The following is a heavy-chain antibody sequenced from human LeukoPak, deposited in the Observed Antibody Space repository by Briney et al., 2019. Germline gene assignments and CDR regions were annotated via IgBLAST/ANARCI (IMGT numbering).Heavy chain of an antibody. CDR2: IYYSGST. Sequence: SETLSLTCTVSGGSISSYYWSWIRQPPGKGLEWIGYIYYSGSTNYNPSLKSRVTISVDTSKNQFSLKLSSVTAADTAVYYCARTYYYDSSSLAAEYFQHWGQGTLVTVSS. V-gene: IGHV4-59*01. CDR3: ARTYYYDSSSLAAEYFQH. CDR1: GGSISSYY. D-gene: IGHD3-22*01. J-gene: IGHJ1*01.